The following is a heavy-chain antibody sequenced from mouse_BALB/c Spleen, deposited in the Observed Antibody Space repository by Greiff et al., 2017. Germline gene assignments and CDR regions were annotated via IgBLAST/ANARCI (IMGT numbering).Heavy chain of an antibody. CDR2: IDPANGNT. V-gene: IGHV14-3*02. D-gene: IGHD4-1*01. Sequence: VQLKQSGAELVKPGASVKLSCTASGFNIKDTYMHWVKQRPEQGLEWIGRIDPANGNTKYDPKFQGKATITADTSSNTAYLQLSSLTSEDTAVYYCTREAGTTRMGFAYWGQGTLVTVSA. J-gene: IGHJ3*01. CDR3: TREAGTTRMGFAY. CDR1: GFNIKDTY.